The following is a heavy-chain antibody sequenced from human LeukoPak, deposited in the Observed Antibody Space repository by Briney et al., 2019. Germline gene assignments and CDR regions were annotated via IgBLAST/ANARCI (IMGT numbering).Heavy chain of an antibody. V-gene: IGHV3-11*01. CDR1: GGSISSSNYY. J-gene: IGHJ4*02. CDR3: ASRYYYDSSGYEFDY. D-gene: IGHD3-22*01. CDR2: IISSGSIM. Sequence: LSLTCTVSGGSISSSNYYWGWIRQAPGKGLEWISYIISSGSIMYYADSVKGRFTISRDNAKNSLYLQKNSLRAEDTAVYYYASRYYYDSSGYEFDYWGQGTLVTVSS.